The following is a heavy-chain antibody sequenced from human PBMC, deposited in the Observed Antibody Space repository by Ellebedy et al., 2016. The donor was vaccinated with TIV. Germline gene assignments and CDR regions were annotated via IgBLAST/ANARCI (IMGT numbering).Heavy chain of an antibody. CDR2: ISKSDTT. D-gene: IGHD1-26*01. CDR1: GFTFNSYS. J-gene: IGHJ4*02. CDR3: ARGVGLHHSYYFDY. Sequence: PGGSLRLSCAASGFTFNSYSMNWVRQAPGKGLEWISYISKSDTTYYADSVRGRFTISRDNAKRSLYLQMNSLRLEDTAVYYCARGVGLHHSYYFDYWGQGTLVTVSS. V-gene: IGHV3-48*01.